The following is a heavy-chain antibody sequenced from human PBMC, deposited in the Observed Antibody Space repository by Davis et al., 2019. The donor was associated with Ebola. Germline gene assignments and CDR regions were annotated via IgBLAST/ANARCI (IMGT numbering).Heavy chain of an antibody. J-gene: IGHJ4*02. V-gene: IGHV4-34*01. CDR2: INHSGST. D-gene: IGHD6-19*01. CDR1: GGSFSGYY. CDR3: GRDLHGWHSSGRYFRGAFGY. Sequence: MPSETLSLTCAVYGGSFSGYYWSWIRQPPGKGLEWIGEINHSGSTNYNPSLKRRVTLSVDTSKNQFSLKLSSVTAADPAVYYCGRDLHGWHSSGRYFRGAFGYLGQGTLVTVSS.